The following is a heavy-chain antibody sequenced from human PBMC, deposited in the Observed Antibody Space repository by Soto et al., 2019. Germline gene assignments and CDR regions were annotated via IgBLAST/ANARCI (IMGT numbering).Heavy chain of an antibody. CDR2: IKSDGSDT. J-gene: IGHJ4*02. CDR3: VRVAYGDLGG. Sequence: EVQLVESGGGLVQPGGSLRLSCAASGFTFSSYWMHWVRQAPGKGLVWVSRIKSDGSDTSYADSVKGRFTISRDNAKNTPYLRMSSLRAEDTAVYYCVRVAYGDLGGWGQGTLVTVSS. D-gene: IGHD4-17*01. V-gene: IGHV3-74*01. CDR1: GFTFSSYW.